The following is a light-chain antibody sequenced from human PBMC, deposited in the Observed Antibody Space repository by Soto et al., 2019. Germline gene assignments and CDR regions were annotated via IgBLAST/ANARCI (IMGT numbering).Light chain of an antibody. V-gene: IGKV1-5*03. CDR2: KAS. CDR1: QTISSW. J-gene: IGKJ1*01. CDR3: QHYNSYSEA. Sequence: DCQMTQSPSTLSASVGDRFTITCLAIQTISSWLAWYRQKPGKAPKLLIYKASTLKSGVPSRFSGSGSGTEFTLTISSLQPDDFATYYCQHYNSYSEAFGQGTKVDIK.